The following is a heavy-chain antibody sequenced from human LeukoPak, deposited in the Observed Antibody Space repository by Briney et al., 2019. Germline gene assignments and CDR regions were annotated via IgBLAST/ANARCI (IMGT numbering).Heavy chain of an antibody. CDR2: IYYSGST. Sequence: SGPTLVNPTQTLTLTCTFSGFSLSTSGVGVGWIRQHPGKGLEWIGYIYYSGSTDYSPSLKSRVTISVDTSKNQFSLKLSSVTAADTAVYYCARHDSGSYAVDYWGQGTLVTVSS. D-gene: IGHD3-22*01. J-gene: IGHJ4*02. V-gene: IGHV4-31*03. CDR3: ARHDSGSYAVDY. CDR1: GFSLSTSGVG.